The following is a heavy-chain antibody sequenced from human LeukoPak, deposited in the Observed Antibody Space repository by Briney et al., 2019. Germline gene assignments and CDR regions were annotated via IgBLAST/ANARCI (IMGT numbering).Heavy chain of an antibody. CDR1: GFTFSSYG. CDR2: IWYDGSNK. D-gene: IGHD3-10*01. CDR3: ARSPITMVRGVTKYYYYYGMDV. J-gene: IGHJ6*02. V-gene: IGHV3-33*01. Sequence: GGSLRLSCAASGFTFSSYGMHWVRQAPGKGLEWVAVIWYDGSNKYYADSVKGRFTISRDNSKNTLYLQMNSLRAEDTAVYYCARSPITMVRGVTKYYYYYGMDVWGQGITVTVSS.